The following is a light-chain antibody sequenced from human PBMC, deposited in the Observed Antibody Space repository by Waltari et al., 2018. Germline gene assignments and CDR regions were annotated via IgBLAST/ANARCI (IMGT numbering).Light chain of an antibody. J-gene: IGKJ4*01. V-gene: IGKV3-11*01. CDR1: QSVSSY. Sequence: TLSCRASQSVSSYLVWYQQKPGQAPRLLIYDVFNRATGIPARFSGSGSGTDFTLTISSLEPEDFAVYYCQQRSNWPLTFGGGTKVESK. CDR3: QQRSNWPLT. CDR2: DVF.